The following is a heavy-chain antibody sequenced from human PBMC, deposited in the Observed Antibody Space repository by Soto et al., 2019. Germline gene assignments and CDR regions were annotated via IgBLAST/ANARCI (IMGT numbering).Heavy chain of an antibody. J-gene: IGHJ4*02. V-gene: IGHV3-23*01. Sequence: GGSLRLSCAGSGFTFASYVITWVRQAPGKGLEWVSSISATGGSTYYAGSVKGRFTISRDNSKNTLYLQMNSLRAEDTAIYYCANAEHPRRSIGFDYWGQGTLVTVSS. CDR1: GFTFASYV. CDR2: ISATGGST. D-gene: IGHD3-16*02. CDR3: ANAEHPRRSIGFDY.